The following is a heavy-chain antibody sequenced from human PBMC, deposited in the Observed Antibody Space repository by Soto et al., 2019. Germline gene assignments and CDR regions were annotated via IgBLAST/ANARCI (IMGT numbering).Heavy chain of an antibody. CDR1: GFSLSTSGVG. J-gene: IGHJ4*02. CDR3: AHSWEAAAGDY. V-gene: IGHV2-5*02. D-gene: IGHD6-13*01. Sequence: QITLKESGPTLVKPTQPLTLTCTFSGFSLSTSGVGVGWIRQPPGKALEWLALIYWDDDKRYSPSLKSRLTXTXXTSKNQVVLTMTNMDPVDTATYYGAHSWEAAAGDYWGQGTLVTVSS. CDR2: IYWDDDK.